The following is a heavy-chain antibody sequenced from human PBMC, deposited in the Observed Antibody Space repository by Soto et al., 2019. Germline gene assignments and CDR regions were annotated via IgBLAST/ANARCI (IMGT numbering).Heavy chain of an antibody. Sequence: VQLLESGGGLVQPGGSLRLSCAASGFTFSSYAMSWVRQAPGKGLEWVAVISYDARNTYYADSVKGRFIISRDNSKNTLYLQMNSLRPEDTAVYYCARPGSGYDVLTGQYFYFFHAVDVWGQGTTVTVSS. CDR3: ARPGSGYDVLTGQYFYFFHAVDV. J-gene: IGHJ6*02. CDR2: ISYDARNT. V-gene: IGHV3-30*03. CDR1: GFTFSSYA. D-gene: IGHD3-9*01.